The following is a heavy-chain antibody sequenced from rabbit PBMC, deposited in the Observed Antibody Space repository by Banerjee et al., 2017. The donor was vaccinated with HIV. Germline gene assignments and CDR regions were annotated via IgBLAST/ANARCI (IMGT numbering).Heavy chain of an antibody. CDR2: ISSGGTT. CDR3: ARGANTYGNGYSNL. J-gene: IGHJ4*01. D-gene: IGHD6-1*01. V-gene: IGHV1S7*01. Sequence: QLKESGGGLVQPGGSLKLSCKASGFSLISYSMSWVRQAPGKGLEWIGWISSGGTTWFASWVNGRFTISRDNAQNSLYLQLNSLAAADTATYFCARGANTYGNGYSNLWGPGTLVTVS. CDR1: GFSLISYS.